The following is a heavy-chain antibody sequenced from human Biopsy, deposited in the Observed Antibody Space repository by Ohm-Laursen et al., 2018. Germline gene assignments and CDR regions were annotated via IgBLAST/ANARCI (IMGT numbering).Heavy chain of an antibody. Sequence: GTLSLTYTVSGGSISNNNYYWGWIRQPPGEGLEWIGSIFYRGSTHYKPSLKSRVNISVDTSKNQFSLKLNSVTAADTAVYYCARDYDTSGYYYVSWGQGTLVTVSS. CDR2: IFYRGST. CDR1: GGSISNNNYY. J-gene: IGHJ5*02. CDR3: ARDYDTSGYYYVS. V-gene: IGHV4-39*01. D-gene: IGHD3-22*01.